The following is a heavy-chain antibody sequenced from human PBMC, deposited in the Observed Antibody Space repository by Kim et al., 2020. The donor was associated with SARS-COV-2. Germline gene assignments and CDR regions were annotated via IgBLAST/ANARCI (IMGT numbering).Heavy chain of an antibody. D-gene: IGHD2-21*01. Sequence: ASVKVSCKASGYTFTSYAMHWVRQAPGQRLEWMGWINAGNGNTKYLQKFQGRVTITRDTSASTAYMELSSLRSEDTAVYYCARALDIFYSGGARFDPWGQGTLVTVSS. V-gene: IGHV1-3*01. J-gene: IGHJ5*02. CDR2: INAGNGNT. CDR1: GYTFTSYA. CDR3: ARALDIFYSGGARFDP.